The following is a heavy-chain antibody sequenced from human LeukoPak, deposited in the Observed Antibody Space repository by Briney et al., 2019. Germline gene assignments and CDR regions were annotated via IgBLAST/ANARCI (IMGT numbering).Heavy chain of an antibody. Sequence: ASVKVSCKASGYTFTSYAMHWVRQAPGQRLEWMGWINAGNGNTKYSQKFQGRVTITRDTSASTAYMELSSLRSEDTAVYYCARAKGGLNYFGYWGQGTLVTVSS. V-gene: IGHV1-3*01. J-gene: IGHJ4*02. D-gene: IGHD2-15*01. CDR2: INAGNGNT. CDR1: GYTFTSYA. CDR3: ARAKGGLNYFGY.